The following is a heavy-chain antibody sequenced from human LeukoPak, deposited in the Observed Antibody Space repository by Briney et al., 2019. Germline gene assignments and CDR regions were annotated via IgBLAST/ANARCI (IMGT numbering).Heavy chain of an antibody. CDR1: GYTFTKYG. D-gene: IGHD4-17*01. CDR3: ARGDDYGDYWGLY. V-gene: IGHV1-18*01. CDR2: ISTYNGNT. Sequence: GASVKVSCKASGYTFTKYGITWVRQAPGQGLEWMGWISTYNGNTNYAQKFQGRVTMTTDTSTSTAYMELRSLISDDAAVYYCARGDDYGDYWGLYWGQGTLVTVSS. J-gene: IGHJ4*02.